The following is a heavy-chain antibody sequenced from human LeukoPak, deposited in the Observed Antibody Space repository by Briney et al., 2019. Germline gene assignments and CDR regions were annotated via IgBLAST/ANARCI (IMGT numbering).Heavy chain of an antibody. V-gene: IGHV4-34*01. Sequence: SDTLSLTCAVYGGTVSGYYWTWIRQPLGKGLEWIGEINQSGRTKYNPSVKSRVTISMDTSKNQFSLKLTSVTAADTAVYYCARGPRGATPYDYWGQGTLVTVSS. J-gene: IGHJ4*02. CDR2: INQSGRT. CDR3: ARGPRGATPYDY. CDR1: GGTVSGYY. D-gene: IGHD1-26*01.